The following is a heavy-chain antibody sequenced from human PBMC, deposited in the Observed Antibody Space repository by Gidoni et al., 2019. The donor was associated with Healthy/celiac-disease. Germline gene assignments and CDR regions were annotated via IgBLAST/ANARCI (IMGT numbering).Heavy chain of an antibody. Sequence: QVQLVESGGGVVQPGRSLRLSCAASGVTFSSYAMHWVRQAPGKGLEWVAVISYDGSNKYYADSVKGRFTISRDNSKNTLYLQMNSLRAEDTAVYYCARDLLAYYFDYWGQGTLVTVSS. CDR2: ISYDGSNK. CDR3: ARDLLAYYFDY. J-gene: IGHJ4*02. V-gene: IGHV3-30-3*01. CDR1: GVTFSSYA.